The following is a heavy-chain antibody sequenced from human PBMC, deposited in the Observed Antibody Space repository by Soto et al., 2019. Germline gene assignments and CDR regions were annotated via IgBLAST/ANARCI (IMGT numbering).Heavy chain of an antibody. Sequence: PAGALRLSCEAPGFTFSNYGMHWVRQAPGKGLEWVSLIPSVGSHLYYVDCVKGRFTISRDNSKNTLYLEMNDLRPEDTAVYYCAKDVGGVAAYLDYWGQGTQVTVSS. CDR2: IPSVGSHL. V-gene: IGHV3-30*18. CDR3: AKDVGGVAAYLDY. D-gene: IGHD3-16*01. CDR1: GFTFSNYG. J-gene: IGHJ4*02.